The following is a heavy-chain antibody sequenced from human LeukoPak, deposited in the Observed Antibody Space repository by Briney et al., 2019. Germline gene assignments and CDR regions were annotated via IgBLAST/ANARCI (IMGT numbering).Heavy chain of an antibody. J-gene: IGHJ3*02. CDR1: GGTFSSYA. V-gene: IGHV1-69*13. D-gene: IGHD1-26*01. CDR2: IIPIFGTA. CDR3: ARVGGGSYYDAFDI. Sequence: SVKVSCKASGGTFSSYAISWVRQAPGQGLEWMGGIIPIFGTANYAQKFQGRVTITADESTSTAYMELSSLRSEDTAVYYCARVGGGSYYDAFDIWGQGTMVTVSS.